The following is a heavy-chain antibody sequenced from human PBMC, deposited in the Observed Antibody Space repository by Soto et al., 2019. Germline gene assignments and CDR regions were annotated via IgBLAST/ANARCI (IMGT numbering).Heavy chain of an antibody. J-gene: IGHJ5*02. CDR2: ISYDGSNK. CDR3: ARSGREWTSKRGGWFDP. CDR1: GFTFSSYA. Sequence: SLRLSCAASGFTFSSYAMHWVRQAPGKGLEWVAVISYDGSNKYYADSVKGRFTISRDNSKNTLYLQMNSLRAEDTAVYYCARSGREWTSKRGGWFDPWGQGTLVTVSS. V-gene: IGHV3-30-3*01. D-gene: IGHD3-3*01.